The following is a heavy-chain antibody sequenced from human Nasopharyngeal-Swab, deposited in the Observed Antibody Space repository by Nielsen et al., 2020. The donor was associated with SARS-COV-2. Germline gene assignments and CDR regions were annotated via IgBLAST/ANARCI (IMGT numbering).Heavy chain of an antibody. CDR2: VYPGNSEV. Sequence: GESLKISCMASGYSFVNHWIGWVRQKPGKDLEWMGVVYPGNSEVAYSPSFQGLVTISADKSINTAYLHWRSLRTSDTATYFCARRAARDGYNYEVDPWGQGTLVTVSS. D-gene: IGHD5-24*01. V-gene: IGHV5-51*01. CDR3: ARRAARDGYNYEVDP. CDR1: GYSFVNHW. J-gene: IGHJ5*02.